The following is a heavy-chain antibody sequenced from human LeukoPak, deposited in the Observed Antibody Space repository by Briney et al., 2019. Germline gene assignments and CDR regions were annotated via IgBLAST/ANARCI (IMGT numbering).Heavy chain of an antibody. D-gene: IGHD3-3*01. CDR3: AKGSSDYDFWSGYYDRAGWFDP. CDR1: GFTFSSYG. Sequence: GRSLRLSCAASGFTFSSYGVHWVRQAPGKGLEWVAVIWYDGSNKYYADSVKGRFTISRDNSKNTLYLQMNSLRAEDTAVYYCAKGSSDYDFWSGYYDRAGWFDPWGQGTLVTVSS. CDR2: IWYDGSNK. V-gene: IGHV3-33*06. J-gene: IGHJ5*02.